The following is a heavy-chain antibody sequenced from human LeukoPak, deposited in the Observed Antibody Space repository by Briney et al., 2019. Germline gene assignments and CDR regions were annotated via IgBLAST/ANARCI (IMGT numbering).Heavy chain of an antibody. Sequence: PGRSLRLSCAASGFTFDDYSMHWVRQAPGKGLEWVSCISWNSGSIGYADSVKGRFTISRDNAKNSLYLQMNSLRAEDTALYYCAKGKKIAVAGLFDYWGQGTLVTVSS. CDR2: ISWNSGSI. J-gene: IGHJ4*02. D-gene: IGHD6-19*01. V-gene: IGHV3-9*01. CDR3: AKGKKIAVAGLFDY. CDR1: GFTFDDYS.